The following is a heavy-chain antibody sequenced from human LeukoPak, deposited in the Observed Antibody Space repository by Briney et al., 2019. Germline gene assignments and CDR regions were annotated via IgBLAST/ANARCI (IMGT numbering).Heavy chain of an antibody. CDR3: AREGYDRVDY. V-gene: IGHV4-34*01. CDR1: GGSFSGYY. D-gene: IGHD3-22*01. CDR2: INHSGST. Sequence: PSETLSLTCAVYGGSFSGYYWSWIRQPPGKGLEWIGEINHSGSTNYNPSLKSRVTISVDTSKNQFSLKLSSVTAADTAVYYCAREGYDRVDYWGQGALVTVSS. J-gene: IGHJ4*02.